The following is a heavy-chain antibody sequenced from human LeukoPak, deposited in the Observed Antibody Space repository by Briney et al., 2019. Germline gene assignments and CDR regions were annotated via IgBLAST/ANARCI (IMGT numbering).Heavy chain of an antibody. D-gene: IGHD3-10*01. CDR1: GGSISSSSYY. V-gene: IGHV4-39*07. CDR3: ARGGALLWFGEKFDP. J-gene: IGHJ5*02. Sequence: SETLSLTCTVSGGSISSSSYYWVWIRQPPGKGLEWIGSIYYSGSTYYNPSLKSRVTISVDTSKNQFSLKLGSVTAADTAVYYCARGGALLWFGEKFDPWGQGTLVTVSS. CDR2: IYYSGST.